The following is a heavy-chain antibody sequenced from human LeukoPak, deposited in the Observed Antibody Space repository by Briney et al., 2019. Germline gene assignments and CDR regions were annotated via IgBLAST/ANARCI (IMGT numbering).Heavy chain of an antibody. CDR1: GYSISSGYY. J-gene: IGHJ4*02. Sequence: SETLSLTCTVSGYSISSGYYWGWIRQPPGKGLEWIRSIYHSGSTYYNPSLKSRVTISVDTSKNQFSLKLSSVTAADTAVYYCARGTMVRGVIINDWGQGTLVTVSS. CDR3: ARGTMVRGVIIND. D-gene: IGHD3-10*01. CDR2: IYHSGST. V-gene: IGHV4-38-2*02.